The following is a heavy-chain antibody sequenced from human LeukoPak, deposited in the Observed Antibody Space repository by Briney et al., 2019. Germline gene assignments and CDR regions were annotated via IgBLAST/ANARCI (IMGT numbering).Heavy chain of an antibody. D-gene: IGHD2-15*01. CDR1: GYSISSGYY. Sequence: PSETLSLTCAVSGYSISSGYYWGWIRQPPGKGLEWIGSIYHSGSTYYNPSVKSRVTISVDTSKNQFSLKLSSVTAADTAVYYCARKNPLYCSGGSCYSLNAFDIWGQGTMVTVSS. J-gene: IGHJ3*02. CDR2: IYHSGST. CDR3: ARKNPLYCSGGSCYSLNAFDI. V-gene: IGHV4-38-2*01.